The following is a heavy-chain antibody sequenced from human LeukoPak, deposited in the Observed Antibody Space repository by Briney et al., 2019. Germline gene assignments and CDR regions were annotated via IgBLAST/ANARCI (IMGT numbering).Heavy chain of an antibody. CDR1: GDSISNGHYY. CDR2: ISSRGST. J-gene: IGHJ4*02. V-gene: IGHV4-39*01. CDR3: ARLNPLEHLFSFYFDS. Sequence: SETLSLTCSVSGDSISNGHYYWGWIRQPPGKGLEWLATISSRGSTFYNPSLKSRVTISVDTSKNQISLNLSSVTASDTSLYYCARLNPLEHLFSFYFDSWGQGILATASS. D-gene: IGHD3-3*01.